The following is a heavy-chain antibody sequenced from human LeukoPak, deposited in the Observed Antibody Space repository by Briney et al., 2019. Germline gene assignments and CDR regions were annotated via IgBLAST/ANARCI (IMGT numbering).Heavy chain of an antibody. V-gene: IGHV3-49*04. CDR3: TRGVMVRGVIIYYYYYMDV. CDR1: GFTFGDYA. Sequence: GGSLRLSCTASGFTFGDYAMSWVRQAPGKGLEWVGFISSKAYGGTTEYAASVKGRFTISRDDSKSIAYLQMNSLKTEDTAVYYCTRGVMVRGVIIYYYYYMDVWGKGTTVTISS. CDR2: ISSKAYGGTT. J-gene: IGHJ6*03. D-gene: IGHD3-10*01.